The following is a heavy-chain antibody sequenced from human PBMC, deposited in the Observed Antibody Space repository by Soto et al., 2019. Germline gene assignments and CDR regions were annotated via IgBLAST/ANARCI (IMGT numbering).Heavy chain of an antibody. CDR1: GYTFIDYF. CDR3: ARQLDTTMVTDY. CDR2: INPNSGDT. Sequence: ASVKFSCKASGYTFIDYFMHCVRQAPGQGLEWMGWINPNSGDTNYAQKFQGRVTMTRDTSISTAYMELSRLRSDDTAVYYCARQLDTTMVTDYWGQGTLVTVSS. V-gene: IGHV1-2*02. D-gene: IGHD5-18*01. J-gene: IGHJ4*02.